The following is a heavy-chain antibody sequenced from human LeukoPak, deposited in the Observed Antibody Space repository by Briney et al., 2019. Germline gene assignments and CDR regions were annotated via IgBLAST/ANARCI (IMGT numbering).Heavy chain of an antibody. CDR2: INWSGTTR. V-gene: IGHV3-20*04. CDR1: GFTFDEHA. D-gene: IGHD3-10*01. J-gene: IGHJ4*02. CDR3: ARGGITMVRGVIPGYFDY. Sequence: PGGSLRLSCAASGFTFDEHAMNWVRQAPGEGLEWVSGINWSGTTRTYADSVKGQFTISRDNANNSLYLQMNSLRAEDTAVYYCARGGITMVRGVIPGYFDYWGQGTLVTVSS.